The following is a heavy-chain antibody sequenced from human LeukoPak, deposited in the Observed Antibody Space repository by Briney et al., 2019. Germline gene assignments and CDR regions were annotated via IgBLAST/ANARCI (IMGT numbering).Heavy chain of an antibody. J-gene: IGHJ4*02. V-gene: IGHV1-58*01. CDR2: IVVGSGNT. CDR3: AAGPNYYYDSSGSEFDY. D-gene: IGHD3-22*01. Sequence: SVKVSCKASGFTFTSSAVQWVRQARGQRLEWIGWIVVGSGNTNYAQKFQERVTITRDMSTSTAYMELSSLRSEDTAVYYCAAGPNYYYDSSGSEFDYWGQGTLVTVSS. CDR1: GFTFTSSA.